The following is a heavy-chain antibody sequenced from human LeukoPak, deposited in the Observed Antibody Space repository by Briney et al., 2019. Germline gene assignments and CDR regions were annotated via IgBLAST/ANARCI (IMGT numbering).Heavy chain of an antibody. V-gene: IGHV4-38-2*01. CDR2: IYHSGST. Sequence: SETLSLTCAASGYSISSGYFWGWIRQPPGKGLEWIGSIYHSGSTYYNPSLKSRVTTSIDTSKNQFSLKLSSVTAADTAVYYCARQNIAVRYFDYWGQGTLVTVSS. CDR1: GYSISSGYF. CDR3: ARQNIAVRYFDY. D-gene: IGHD6-6*01. J-gene: IGHJ4*02.